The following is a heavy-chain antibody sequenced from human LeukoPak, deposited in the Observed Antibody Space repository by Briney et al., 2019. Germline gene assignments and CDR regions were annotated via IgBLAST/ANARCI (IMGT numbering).Heavy chain of an antibody. Sequence: SETLSLTCAVYGGSFSGYYWSWIRQPPGKGLEWIGEINHSGSTNYNPSLKSRVTISVDTSKNQFSLKLSSVTAADMAVYYCARSSRVTAYGSGSYPDYWGQGTLVTVSS. CDR1: GGSFSGYY. CDR3: ARSSRVTAYGSGSYPDY. CDR2: INHSGST. V-gene: IGHV4-34*01. D-gene: IGHD3-10*01. J-gene: IGHJ4*02.